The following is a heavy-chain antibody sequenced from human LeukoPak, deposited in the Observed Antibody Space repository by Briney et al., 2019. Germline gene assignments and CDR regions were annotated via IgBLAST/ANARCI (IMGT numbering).Heavy chain of an antibody. V-gene: IGHV1-18*01. CDR3: SRDSTFGAVVDFNL. J-gene: IGHJ5*02. Sequence: ASVNVSCKASGYSFNTFGIAWVRQAPGQGLEWMGWINANSGKTHYAQEFHDRVTMTTDSSTNTAYMELRGLKSDDTAMYYCSRDSTFGAVVDFNLWGQGTLVTVSS. CDR1: GYSFNTFG. D-gene: IGHD3-16*02. CDR2: INANSGKT.